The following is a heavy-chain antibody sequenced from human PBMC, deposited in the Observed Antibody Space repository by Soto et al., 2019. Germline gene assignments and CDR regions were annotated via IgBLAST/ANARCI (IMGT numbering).Heavy chain of an antibody. J-gene: IGHJ4*02. D-gene: IGHD3-10*01. Sequence: ASVKVSCKASGYTFTGYYMHWVRQAPGQGLEWMGWINPNSGGTNYAQKFQGWVTMTRDTSISTAYMELSRLRSDDTAVYYCAREQGDYGSGSYDYWGQGTLVTVSS. V-gene: IGHV1-2*04. CDR1: GYTFTGYY. CDR3: AREQGDYGSGSYDY. CDR2: INPNSGGT.